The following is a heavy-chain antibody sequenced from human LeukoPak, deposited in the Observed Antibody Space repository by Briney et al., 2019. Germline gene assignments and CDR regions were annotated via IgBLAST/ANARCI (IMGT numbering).Heavy chain of an antibody. V-gene: IGHV1-2*02. J-gene: IGHJ4*02. D-gene: IGHD1-26*01. CDR3: ARVAMSGIGSDDF. Sequence: GASVKVSCKASGYTFTGYYIHWVRQAPGQGLEWMGWINPNSGATNYAQKFQGRVTMTRDTSISTAYMELSSLKSDDTAVYYCARVAMSGIGSDDFWGQGTLVTASS. CDR2: INPNSGAT. CDR1: GYTFTGYY.